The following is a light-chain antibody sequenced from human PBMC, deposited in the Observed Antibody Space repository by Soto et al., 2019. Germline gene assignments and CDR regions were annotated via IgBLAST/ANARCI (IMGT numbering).Light chain of an antibody. CDR3: QKYNSAPWT. J-gene: IGKJ1*01. CDR2: VAS. V-gene: IGKV1-27*01. CDR1: QGISNY. Sequence: DIQMTQSPSSLSASVGVRVTITCRASQGISNYLAWYQQQPGKVPKLLIYVASTLQSGVPSRFSGSGSGTDFTLTIGSLQPEDVATYYCQKYNSAPWTFGQGTKVEIK.